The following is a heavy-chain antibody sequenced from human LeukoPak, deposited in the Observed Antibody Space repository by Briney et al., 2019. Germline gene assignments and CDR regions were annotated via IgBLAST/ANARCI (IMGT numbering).Heavy chain of an antibody. CDR2: IKQDGSEK. CDR1: GFTFSSYW. J-gene: IGHJ4*02. CDR3: ARGDELRYFDWLSNFDY. V-gene: IGHV3-7*01. Sequence: GGSLRLSCAASGFTFSSYWMSWVRQAPGKRLEWVANIKQDGSEKYYVDSVKGRFTISRGNAKNSLYLQMNSLRAEDTAVYYCARGDELRYFDWLSNFDYWGQGTLVTVSS. D-gene: IGHD3-9*01.